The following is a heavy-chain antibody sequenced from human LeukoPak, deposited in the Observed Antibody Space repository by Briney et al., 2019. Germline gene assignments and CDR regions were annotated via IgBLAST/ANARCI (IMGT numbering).Heavy chain of an antibody. Sequence: PGGSLRLSCAASGFTFSSYWMSWVRQAPGKGLEWVANIKQDGSEKYYVDSVKGRFTISRDNAKNSLYLQMNSLRAEDTAVYYCARGSAAYGFGESYDCWGQGTLVTVAS. CDR3: ARGSAAYGFGESYDC. V-gene: IGHV3-7*01. CDR2: IKQDGSEK. D-gene: IGHD3-10*01. CDR1: GFTFSSYW. J-gene: IGHJ4*02.